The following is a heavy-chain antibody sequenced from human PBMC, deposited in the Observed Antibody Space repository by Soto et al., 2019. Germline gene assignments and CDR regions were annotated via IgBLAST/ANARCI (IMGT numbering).Heavy chain of an antibody. J-gene: IGHJ4*02. CDR1: GFTFSSYG. D-gene: IGHD1-26*01. Sequence: QVQLVESGGGVVQPGRSLRLSCAASGFTFSSYGMHWVRQAPGKGLEWVAVIWYDGSNKYYADSVKGRFTISRDNSKNTLYLQMNSLRAEDTAVYYFARDSYGVDYWGQGTLVTVSS. CDR3: ARDSYGVDY. CDR2: IWYDGSNK. V-gene: IGHV3-33*01.